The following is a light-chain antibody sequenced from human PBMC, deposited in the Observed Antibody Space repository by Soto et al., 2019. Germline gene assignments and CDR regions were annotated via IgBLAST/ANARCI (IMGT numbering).Light chain of an antibody. V-gene: IGKV1-39*01. Sequence: DIQMTRSPSSLSASIGDRVTITCRANQTIANYLNWYQQNPGKAPKLLIYAASSLQGGVPSRFSGSGSGTDFTLTITSLQPEDFSTYYCQHSYILFSTTFGQGTKVDIK. J-gene: IGKJ1*01. CDR2: AAS. CDR3: QHSYILFSTT. CDR1: QTIANY.